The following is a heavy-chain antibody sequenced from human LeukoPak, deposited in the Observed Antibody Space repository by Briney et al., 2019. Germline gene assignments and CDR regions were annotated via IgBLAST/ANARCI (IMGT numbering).Heavy chain of an antibody. Sequence: GASVKVSCKASGGTFISYAISWVRQAPGQGLEWMGGIIPIFGTANYAQKFQGRVTITADKSTSTAYMELISLRSEDTAVYYCARDSIAVAGPGFDYWGQGTMVTVSS. J-gene: IGHJ4*02. D-gene: IGHD6-19*01. CDR1: GGTFISYA. V-gene: IGHV1-69*06. CDR3: ARDSIAVAGPGFDY. CDR2: IIPIFGTA.